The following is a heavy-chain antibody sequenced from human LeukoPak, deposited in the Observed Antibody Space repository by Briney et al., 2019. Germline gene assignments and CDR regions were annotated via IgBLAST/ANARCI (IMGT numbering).Heavy chain of an antibody. V-gene: IGHV5-51*01. CDR2: IYPGDSDT. CDR3: ARIGITGTTSQGAFDI. CDR1: GYSFTSYW. D-gene: IGHD1-7*01. J-gene: IGHJ3*02. Sequence: GESLQISCKGSGYSFTSYWIGWVRQLPGKGLEWMGIIYPGDSDTRYSPSFQGQVTISADKSISTAYLQWSSLKASDTAMYYCARIGITGTTSQGAFDIWGQGTMVTVSS.